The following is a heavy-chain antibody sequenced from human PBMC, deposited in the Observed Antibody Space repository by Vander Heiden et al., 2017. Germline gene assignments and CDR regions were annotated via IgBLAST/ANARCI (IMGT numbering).Heavy chain of an antibody. D-gene: IGHD2-2*01. J-gene: IGHJ2*01. V-gene: IGHV4-4*07. CDR2: IYSSGST. CDR3: ARVSQRAAWDFDL. Sequence: QLQLQESGPGLVKPSETLSLSWPVSAGSITNYYWSWIRRPAGKGLEWIGRIYSSGSTIYNPSLKSRVTMSVDTSKNQFSLKLSSVTAADTAMYYCARVSQRAAWDFDLWSRGTLVTVSS. CDR1: AGSITNYY.